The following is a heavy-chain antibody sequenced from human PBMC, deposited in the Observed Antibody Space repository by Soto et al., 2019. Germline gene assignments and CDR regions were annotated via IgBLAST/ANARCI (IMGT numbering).Heavy chain of an antibody. D-gene: IGHD5-12*01. V-gene: IGHV4-31*03. CDR2: IYYSGST. CDR1: GGSISSGGYY. J-gene: IGHJ5*02. CDR3: AREEGGGYDHRWFDP. Sequence: QVQLQESGPGLVKPSQTLSLTCTVSGGSISSGGYYWSWIRQHPGKGLEWIGYIYYSGSTYYNPSLKSRVTISVDTSKNLFSLKLSSVTAADTAVYYCAREEGGGYDHRWFDPWGQGTLVTVSS.